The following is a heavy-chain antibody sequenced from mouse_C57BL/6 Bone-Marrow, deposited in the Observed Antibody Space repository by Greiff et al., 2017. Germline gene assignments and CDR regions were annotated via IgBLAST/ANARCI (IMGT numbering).Heavy chain of an antibody. V-gene: IGHV1-55*01. CDR3: ARIYYGNYVFDY. Sequence: QVQLQLPGAELVKPGASVKMSCKASGYTFTSYWITWVKQRPGQGLEWIGDIYPGSGSTNYNEKFKSKATLTVDTSSSTAYMQLSSLTSEDSAVYYCARIYYGNYVFDYWGQGTTLTVSS. J-gene: IGHJ2*01. CDR2: IYPGSGST. CDR1: GYTFTSYW. D-gene: IGHD2-1*01.